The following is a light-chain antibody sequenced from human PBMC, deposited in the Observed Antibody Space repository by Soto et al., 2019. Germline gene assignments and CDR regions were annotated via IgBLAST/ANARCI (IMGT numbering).Light chain of an antibody. V-gene: IGKV1-5*01. Sequence: DIQMTQSPSTLSASVGDRVTITCWASQSISSWLVWYQQKPGKAPKLLIYDASSLESGVPSRFSGSGSGTEFTLTISSLQPDDFATYYCQQYNSYWTFGQGTKVDIK. CDR3: QQYNSYWT. CDR1: QSISSW. CDR2: DAS. J-gene: IGKJ1*01.